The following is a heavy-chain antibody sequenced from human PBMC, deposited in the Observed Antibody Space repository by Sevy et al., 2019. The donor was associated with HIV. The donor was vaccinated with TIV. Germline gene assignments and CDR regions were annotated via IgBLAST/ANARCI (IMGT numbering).Heavy chain of an antibody. D-gene: IGHD3-10*01. CDR1: GGTFSSYA. Sequence: ASVKVSCKASGGTFSSYAISWVRQAPGQGLEWMGGIIPIFGTANYAQKFQGRVTITADESTSTAYMELSSLRPEDTAVYYCALRFGELLMDLYYYYGMDVWGQGTTVTVSS. CDR2: IIPIFGTA. CDR3: ALRFGELLMDLYYYYGMDV. J-gene: IGHJ6*02. V-gene: IGHV1-69*13.